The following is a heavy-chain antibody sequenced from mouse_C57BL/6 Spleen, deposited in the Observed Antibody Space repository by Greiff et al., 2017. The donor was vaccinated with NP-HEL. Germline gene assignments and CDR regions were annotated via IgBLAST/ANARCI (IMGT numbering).Heavy chain of an antibody. V-gene: IGHV1-81*01. CDR2: IYPRSGNT. CDR1: GYTFTSYG. CDR3: ASSGSPYAMDY. J-gene: IGHJ4*01. Sequence: QVQLQQSGAELARPGASVKLSCKASGYTFTSYGISWVKQRTGQGLEWIGEIYPRSGNTYYNEKFKGKATLTADKSSSTAYMELRSLTSEDSAVYFCASSGSPYAMDYWGQGTSVTVSS. D-gene: IGHD1-1*01.